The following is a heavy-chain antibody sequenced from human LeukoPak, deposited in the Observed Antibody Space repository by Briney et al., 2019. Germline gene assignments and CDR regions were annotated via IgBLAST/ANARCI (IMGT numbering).Heavy chain of an antibody. D-gene: IGHD6-13*01. CDR2: IYSSGST. CDR1: GGSISSGSYY. CDR3: ARTTEAHSWRTRYYDYYMDV. J-gene: IGHJ6*03. V-gene: IGHV4-61*02. Sequence: SETLSLTCTVSGGSISSGSYYWSWIRQPAGKGLEWIGRIYSSGSTNYNPSLKSRVTISVDTSKNQFSLKLSSVTAADTAVYYCARTTEAHSWRTRYYDYYMDVWGKGTTVTVSS.